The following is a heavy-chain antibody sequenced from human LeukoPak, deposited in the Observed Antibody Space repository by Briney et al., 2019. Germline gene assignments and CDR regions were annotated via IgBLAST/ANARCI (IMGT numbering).Heavy chain of an antibody. D-gene: IGHD1-14*01. Sequence: PGGSLRLSCAASGFNFHGYYMAWIRQAPGKGLEWVANIKQDGSEKHYVDSVKGRFTISRDNAKNSLYLEMNSLRAEDTAVYYCARVSPVNPPGYWGQGTLVTVSS. CDR3: ARVSPVNPPGY. CDR2: IKQDGSEK. J-gene: IGHJ4*02. CDR1: GFNFHGYY. V-gene: IGHV3-7*01.